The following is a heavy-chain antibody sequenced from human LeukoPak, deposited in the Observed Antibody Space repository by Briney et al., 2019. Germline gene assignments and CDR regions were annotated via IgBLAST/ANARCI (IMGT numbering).Heavy chain of an antibody. CDR1: GYTFTAFY. CDR3: ARYLSSSWYSVDY. J-gene: IGHJ4*03. D-gene: IGHD6-13*01. CDR2: INPNSGGT. V-gene: IGHV1-2*02. Sequence: ASVALSCKASGYTFTAFYIHWVRQAPGQGLEWMGWINPNSGGTSYAQKLQGRVTMTRDTSISTAYMELSSLRSDDTAVYYCARYLSSSWYSVDYWGHESIVSVSS.